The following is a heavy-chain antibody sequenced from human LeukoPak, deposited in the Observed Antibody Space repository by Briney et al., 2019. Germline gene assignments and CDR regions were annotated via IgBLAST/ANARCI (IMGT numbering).Heavy chain of an antibody. Sequence: ASVKVSCKVSGYTLTELSMHWVRQAPGKGLERMGGFDPEDGETIYAQKFQGRVTMTEDTSTDTAYMELSSLRSEDTAVYYCATSRPLEFSQRLAFDYWGQGTLVTVSS. CDR1: GYTLTELS. CDR3: ATSRPLEFSQRLAFDY. CDR2: FDPEDGET. V-gene: IGHV1-24*01. D-gene: IGHD3-3*01. J-gene: IGHJ4*02.